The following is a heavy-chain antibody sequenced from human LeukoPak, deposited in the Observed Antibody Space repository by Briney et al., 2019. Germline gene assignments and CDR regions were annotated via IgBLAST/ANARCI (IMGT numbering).Heavy chain of an antibody. J-gene: IGHJ3*02. CDR2: ISGSGGST. CDR3: ARLELRVGAFDI. Sequence: GGSLRLSCAASGFTFSSYAMSWVRQAPGKGLEWVSAISGSGGSTYYADSVKGRFTISRDNSKNTLYLQMNSLRAEDTAVYYCARLELRVGAFDIWGQGTMVTVSS. V-gene: IGHV3-23*01. D-gene: IGHD1-7*01. CDR1: GFTFSSYA.